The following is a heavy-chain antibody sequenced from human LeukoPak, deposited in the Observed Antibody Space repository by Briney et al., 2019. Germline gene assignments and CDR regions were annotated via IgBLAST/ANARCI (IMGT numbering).Heavy chain of an antibody. J-gene: IGHJ5*02. CDR3: VRDNSSYYDH. D-gene: IGHD3-10*01. Sequence: PGGSLRFACAASGFTFCSYPMHWLRQAPGKGLEYVSAISSNGNNTYYGTSVKGRFTISRDNSKNTLYLQMGRLREDDTAMYYCVRDNSSYYDHWGQGTLATVSS. V-gene: IGHV3-64*01. CDR2: ISSNGNNT. CDR1: GFTFCSYP.